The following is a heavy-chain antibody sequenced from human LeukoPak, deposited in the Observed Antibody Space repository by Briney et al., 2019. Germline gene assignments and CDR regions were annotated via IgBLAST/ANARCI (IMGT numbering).Heavy chain of an antibody. CDR1: GFTFSSYW. CDR2: INSDGSST. Sequence: GGSLRLSCAASGFTFSSYWIHWVRQAPGKGLVWVSRINSDGSSTSYADSVKGRFTISRDNAKNTLYLQVNSLRAVDTAVYYCARRNPYFDYWGQGTLVTVSS. J-gene: IGHJ4*02. CDR3: ARRNPYFDY. V-gene: IGHV3-74*01. D-gene: IGHD1-14*01.